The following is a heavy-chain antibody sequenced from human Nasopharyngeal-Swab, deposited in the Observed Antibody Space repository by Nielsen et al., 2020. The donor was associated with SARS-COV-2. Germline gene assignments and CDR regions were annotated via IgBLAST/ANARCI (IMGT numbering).Heavy chain of an antibody. Sequence: SVKVSCKASGGTFSSYAISWVRQAPGRGLEWMGGIIPIFGTANYAQKFQGRVTITADESTSTAYMELSSLRSEDTAVYYCARGLTTVTTYYYYGMDVWGQGTTVTVSS. V-gene: IGHV1-69*13. CDR1: GGTFSSYA. CDR3: ARGLTTVTTYYYYGMDV. CDR2: IIPIFGTA. J-gene: IGHJ6*02. D-gene: IGHD4-11*01.